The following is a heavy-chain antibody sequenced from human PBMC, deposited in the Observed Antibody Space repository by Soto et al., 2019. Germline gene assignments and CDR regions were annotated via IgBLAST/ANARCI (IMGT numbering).Heavy chain of an antibody. D-gene: IGHD3-10*01. Sequence: QVQLVQSGAEVKRPGSSVKVSCKASGDTFSFYSINWVRQAPGLGLEWMGRVNPILSMSNYAHRFQGRVTMTADKATSTAYMELSGLRYEDTAMYCFATSYGSGYRAVDYWGQGALVTVSS. CDR2: VNPILSMS. CDR1: GDTFSFYS. V-gene: IGHV1-69*04. J-gene: IGHJ4*02. CDR3: ATSYGSGYRAVDY.